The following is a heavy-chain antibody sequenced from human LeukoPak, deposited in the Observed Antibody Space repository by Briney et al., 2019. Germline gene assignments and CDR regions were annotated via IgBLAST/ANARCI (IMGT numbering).Heavy chain of an antibody. CDR2: ISTNKGNT. V-gene: IGHV1-18*01. Sequence: ASVNVSCKASGYIFTSYGISWVRQAPGPGLEWMGRISTNKGNTNYAQRLQGRVTMTTDTSTSTDYMELRSVRSDDSAIYYCVRDIQWRFDPWGQGTLVTVSS. CDR1: GYIFTSYG. J-gene: IGHJ5*02. CDR3: VRDIQWRFDP. D-gene: IGHD2-8*01.